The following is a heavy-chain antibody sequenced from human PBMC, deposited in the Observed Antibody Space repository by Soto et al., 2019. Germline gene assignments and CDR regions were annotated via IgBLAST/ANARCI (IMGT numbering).Heavy chain of an antibody. CDR3: ARLPQQLSYYGMDV. CDR1: GYTFTSYG. V-gene: IGHV1-18*01. CDR2: ISAYNGNT. J-gene: IGHJ6*02. D-gene: IGHD6-13*01. Sequence: GASVKVSCKASGYTFTSYGISWVRQAPGQGLEWMGWISAYNGNTNYAQKLQGRVTMTTDTPTSTAYMELRSLRSDDTAVYYCARLPQQLSYYGMDVWGQGTTVTVSS.